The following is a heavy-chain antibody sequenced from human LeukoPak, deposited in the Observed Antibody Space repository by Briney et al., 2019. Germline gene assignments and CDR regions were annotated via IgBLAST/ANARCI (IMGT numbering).Heavy chain of an antibody. J-gene: IGHJ4*02. D-gene: IGHD3-22*01. V-gene: IGHV3-30*18. CDR3: EKDSSGYTDY. Sequence: PGGSLRLSCAASGFTFSSYGMHWVRQAPGKGLEWVAVISYDGSNKYYADSVKGRFTISRDNSKNTLYLQMNSLRAEDTAVYYCEKDSSGYTDYWGKGPLVTVSS. CDR1: GFTFSSYG. CDR2: ISYDGSNK.